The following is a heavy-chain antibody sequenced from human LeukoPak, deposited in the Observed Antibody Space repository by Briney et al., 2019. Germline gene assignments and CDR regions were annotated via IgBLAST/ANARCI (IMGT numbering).Heavy chain of an antibody. CDR3: AKDRTIQLWSYYYYGMDV. CDR2: ISYDGSKK. V-gene: IGHV3-30*18. D-gene: IGHD5-18*01. Sequence: AGRSLRLSCAASGFTFSSYGMHWVRQAPGKGLEWVAVISYDGSKKYYADSVKGRFTISRDNSKNTLYLQMNSLRAEDTAVYYCAKDRTIQLWSYYYYGMDVWGQGTTVTVSS. J-gene: IGHJ6*02. CDR1: GFTFSSYG.